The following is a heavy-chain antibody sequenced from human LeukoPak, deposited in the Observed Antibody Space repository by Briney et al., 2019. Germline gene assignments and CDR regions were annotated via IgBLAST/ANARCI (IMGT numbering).Heavy chain of an antibody. CDR1: GFTFSDYY. J-gene: IGHJ4*02. Sequence: GGSLRLSCAASGFTFSDYYMSWLRQAPGKGLEWVAYISGSGNIIYYTESLKGRFTISRDNAKNSLYLQMNSLRAEDTAVYYCARGQPPKIKYDFWSGYPTPFDYWGQGTLVTVSS. D-gene: IGHD3-3*01. CDR2: ISGSGNII. V-gene: IGHV3-11*04. CDR3: ARGQPPKIKYDFWSGYPTPFDY.